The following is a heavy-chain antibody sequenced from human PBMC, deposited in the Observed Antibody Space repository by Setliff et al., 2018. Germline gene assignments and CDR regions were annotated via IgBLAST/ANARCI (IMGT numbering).Heavy chain of an antibody. CDR2: ISGSGGST. D-gene: IGHD2-15*01. V-gene: IGHV3-23*01. Sequence: GGSLRLSCAASGFTFSSYAMSWVRQAPGKGLEWVSAISGSGGSTYYADSVKGRFTISRDNSKNTLYLQMNSLRAEDTAVYYCAKTRGGCSGGSCYVSAFDIWGQGTMVTVSS. J-gene: IGHJ3*02. CDR1: GFTFSSYA. CDR3: AKTRGGCSGGSCYVSAFDI.